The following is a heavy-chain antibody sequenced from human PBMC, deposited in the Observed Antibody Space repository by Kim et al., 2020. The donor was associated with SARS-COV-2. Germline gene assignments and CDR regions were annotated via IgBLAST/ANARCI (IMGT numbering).Heavy chain of an antibody. CDR3: ARHGYYGSGSYYFFGGSGFDP. J-gene: IGHJ5*02. Sequence: GESLKISCKGSGYSFTSYWIGWVRQMPGKGLEWMGIIYPGDSDTRYSPSFQGQVTISADKSISTAYLQWSSLKASDTAMYYCARHGYYGSGSYYFFGGSGFDPWGQGTLVTVSS. CDR2: IYPGDSDT. V-gene: IGHV5-51*01. CDR1: GYSFTSYW. D-gene: IGHD3-10*01.